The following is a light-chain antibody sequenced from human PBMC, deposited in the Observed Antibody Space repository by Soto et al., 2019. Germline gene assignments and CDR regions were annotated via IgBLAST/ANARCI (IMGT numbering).Light chain of an antibody. CDR2: QIS. CDR1: QSLVHGDGNTY. V-gene: IGKV2-24*01. Sequence: DIVMTQTPLSSPVTLGQPASISCRASQSLVHGDGNTYLSWLQQRPGQPPRVLLYQISNRFSGVPDRVSGSGAGTEFTLEISRVEAEDVGVYYCMQATHFPRTFGQGTRLEIK. J-gene: IGKJ5*01. CDR3: MQATHFPRT.